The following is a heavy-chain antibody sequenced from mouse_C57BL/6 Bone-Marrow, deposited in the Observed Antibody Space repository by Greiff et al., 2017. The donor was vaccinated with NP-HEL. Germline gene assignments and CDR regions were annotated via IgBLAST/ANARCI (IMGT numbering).Heavy chain of an antibody. CDR1: GYTFTDYY. D-gene: IGHD1-1*01. Sequence: QVQLQQSGPELVKPGASVKISCKASGYTFTDYYINWVKPRPGQGLEWIGWIYPGGGSTYYNEKFKGKATLTVDNSSSTAYMLLSSLTSEDSAVYFCAPYYYCSPYWYFDVWGTGTTVTVSS. V-gene: IGHV1-75*01. CDR2: IYPGGGST. J-gene: IGHJ1*03. CDR3: APYYYCSPYWYFDV.